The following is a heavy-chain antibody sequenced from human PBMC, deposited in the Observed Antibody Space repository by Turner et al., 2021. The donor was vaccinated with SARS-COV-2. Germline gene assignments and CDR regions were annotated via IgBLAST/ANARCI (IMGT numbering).Heavy chain of an antibody. J-gene: IGHJ4*02. CDR1: GFTVSSNY. CDR2: IYSGGST. V-gene: IGHV3-66*01. D-gene: IGHD3-10*01. Sequence: EVQLVVSGGGLVQPGGSLRLSCAASGFTVSSNYMSWVRQAPGKGLEWVSVIYSGGSTFYADSVKGRFTISRDNSKNTLYLQMNSLRAEDTAVYYCAREVSGSSNTGVYFDYWGQGTLVTVSS. CDR3: AREVSGSSNTGVYFDY.